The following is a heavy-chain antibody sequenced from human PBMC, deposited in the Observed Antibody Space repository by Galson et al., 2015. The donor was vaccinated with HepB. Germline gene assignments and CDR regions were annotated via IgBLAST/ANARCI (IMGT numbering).Heavy chain of an antibody. Sequence: SVKVSCKASGYTFTGYYMHWVRQAPGQGLEWMGWINPNSGGTNYAQKFRGWVTVTRDTSISTAYMELSRLRSDDTAVYYCASTSGYYPLDAFDIWGQGTMVTVSS. CDR3: ASTSGYYPLDAFDI. CDR1: GYTFTGYY. CDR2: INPNSGGT. D-gene: IGHD3-22*01. J-gene: IGHJ3*02. V-gene: IGHV1-2*04.